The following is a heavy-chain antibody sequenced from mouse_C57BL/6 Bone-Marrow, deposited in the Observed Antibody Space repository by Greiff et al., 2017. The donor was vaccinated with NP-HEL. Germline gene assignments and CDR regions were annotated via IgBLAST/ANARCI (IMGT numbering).Heavy chain of an antibody. CDR3: ARRANWVYFDV. Sequence: QVTLKESGPGILQSSQTLSLPCSFSGFSLSTSGMGVSWIRQPSGKGLEWLAHIYWDDDKRYNPSLKSRLTISKDTSRNQVFLKITSVDTADTATYYCARRANWVYFDVWGTGTTVTVSS. CDR2: IYWDDDK. CDR1: GFSLSTSGMG. D-gene: IGHD4-1*01. J-gene: IGHJ1*03. V-gene: IGHV8-12*01.